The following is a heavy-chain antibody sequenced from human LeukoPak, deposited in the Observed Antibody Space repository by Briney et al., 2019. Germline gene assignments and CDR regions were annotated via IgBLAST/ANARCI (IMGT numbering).Heavy chain of an antibody. CDR2: IHSDGLA. J-gene: IGHJ5*02. Sequence: SETLSLTCTVSGDSISSGNYFWAWIRQSAGKGLEWIGRIHSDGLANYNPSLRSRVTISVDTSNNQFSLKVKSVTATDTATYYCARDRQLGWFGPWGQGILVTVSS. CDR3: ARDRQLGWFGP. D-gene: IGHD3-16*01. CDR1: GDSISSGNYF. V-gene: IGHV4-61*02.